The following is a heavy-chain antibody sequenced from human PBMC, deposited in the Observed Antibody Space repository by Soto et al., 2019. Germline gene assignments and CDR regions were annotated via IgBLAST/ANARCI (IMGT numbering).Heavy chain of an antibody. J-gene: IGHJ4*01. Sequence: QVQLVESGGGVVQPGRSLRLSCAASGFTFSSYAMHWVRQAPGKGLEWVAVISYDGSNKYYADSVKGRFTISRDNSKNTLYLQMNSLRAEDTAVYYCAREISRSIAAQDPYWGHGTLVTVSS. CDR2: ISYDGSNK. V-gene: IGHV3-30-3*01. CDR3: AREISRSIAAQDPY. D-gene: IGHD6-6*01. CDR1: GFTFSSYA.